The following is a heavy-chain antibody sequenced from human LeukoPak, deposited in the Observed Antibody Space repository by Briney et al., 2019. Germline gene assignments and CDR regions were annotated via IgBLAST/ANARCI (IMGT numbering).Heavy chain of an antibody. CDR3: ARSMGRDYYGSGSYYNGWIDY. CDR1: GYTFTDYY. V-gene: IGHV1-69*02. Sequence: GASVKVSCKASGYTFTDYYMHWVRQAPGQGLEWMGRIIPILGIANYAQKFQGRVTITADKSTSTAYMELSSLRSEDTAVYYCARSMGRDYYGSGSYYNGWIDYWGQGTLVTVSS. D-gene: IGHD3-10*01. CDR2: IIPILGIA. J-gene: IGHJ4*02.